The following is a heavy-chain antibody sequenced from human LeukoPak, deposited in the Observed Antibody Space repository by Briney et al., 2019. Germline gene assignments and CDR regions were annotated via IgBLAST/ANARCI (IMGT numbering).Heavy chain of an antibody. Sequence: SETLSLTCAVYGGSFSGYYWSWIRQPPGKGLEWIGEINHSGSTNYNPSLKSRVTISVDTSKNQFSLKLSSVTAADTAVYYCARGGPDYDILTGYYNDVSNWFDPWGQGTLVTVSS. D-gene: IGHD3-9*01. CDR1: GGSFSGYY. J-gene: IGHJ5*02. CDR3: ARGGPDYDILTGYYNDVSNWFDP. CDR2: INHSGST. V-gene: IGHV4-34*01.